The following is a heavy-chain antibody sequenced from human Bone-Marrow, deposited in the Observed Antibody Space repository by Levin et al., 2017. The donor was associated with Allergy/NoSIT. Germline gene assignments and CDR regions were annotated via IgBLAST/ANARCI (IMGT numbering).Heavy chain of an antibody. Sequence: ASVKVSCKASGYTFTSYAMHWVRQAPGQRLEWMGWINAGNGNTKYSQKFQGRVTITRDTSASTAYMELSSLRSEDTAVYYCARGGGYSSGWYYYFDYWGQGTLVTVSS. CDR2: INAGNGNT. J-gene: IGHJ4*02. CDR1: GYTFTSYA. V-gene: IGHV1-3*01. CDR3: ARGGGYSSGWYYYFDY. D-gene: IGHD6-19*01.